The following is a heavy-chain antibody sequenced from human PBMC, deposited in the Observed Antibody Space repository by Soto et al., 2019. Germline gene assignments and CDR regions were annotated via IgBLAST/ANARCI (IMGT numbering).Heavy chain of an antibody. J-gene: IGHJ4*02. Sequence: PGESLKISCKGSGYSFTNSWIGWVRQMPGKGLEWMGIIYPGDSDTRYSPSFQGQVTISADKSISTAYLQWSSLKASDTAMYYCARHGVGDILTGQPDYWGQGTLVTVSS. CDR2: IYPGDSDT. CDR3: ARHGVGDILTGQPDY. V-gene: IGHV5-51*01. CDR1: GYSFTNSW. D-gene: IGHD3-9*01.